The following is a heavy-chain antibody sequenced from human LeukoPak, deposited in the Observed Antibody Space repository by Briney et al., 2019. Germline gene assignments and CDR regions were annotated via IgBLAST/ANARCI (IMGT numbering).Heavy chain of an antibody. CDR1: GFTFDDYA. D-gene: IGHD5-18*01. CDR3: AKDIGYSYGMDV. Sequence: GGSLRLSCAASGFTFDDYAMHWVRQAPGKGLEWVSGISWNSGSIGYADSVKGRFTISRDNAKNSLYLQMNSLGAEDTALYYCAKDIGYSYGMDVWGQGTTVTVSS. J-gene: IGHJ6*02. CDR2: ISWNSGSI. V-gene: IGHV3-9*01.